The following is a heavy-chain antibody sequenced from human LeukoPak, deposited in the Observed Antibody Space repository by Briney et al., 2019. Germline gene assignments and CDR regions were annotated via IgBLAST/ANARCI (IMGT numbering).Heavy chain of an antibody. Sequence: GGSLRLSCAASGFTFSSYGMHWVRQAPGKGLEWVAFIRYDGSNKYYADSVKGRFTISRDNSKNTLYLQMNSLRAEDTAVYYCAKSVAYYYDSSGYYSPYYYYGMDVWGQGTTVTVSS. D-gene: IGHD3-22*01. CDR3: AKSVAYYYDSSGYYSPYYYYGMDV. CDR2: IRYDGSNK. CDR1: GFTFSSYG. J-gene: IGHJ6*02. V-gene: IGHV3-30*02.